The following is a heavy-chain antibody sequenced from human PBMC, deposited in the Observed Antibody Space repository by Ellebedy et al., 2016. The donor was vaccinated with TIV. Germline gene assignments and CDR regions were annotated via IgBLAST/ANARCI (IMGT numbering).Heavy chain of an antibody. D-gene: IGHD3-10*01. CDR2: IYYTGST. CDR3: ARGSEARGYYLDY. V-gene: IGHV4-59*01. CDR1: GCSISTYY. J-gene: IGHJ4*02. Sequence: MPSETLSLTCKVSGCSISTYYWIWIRQPQGKGLEYIGNIYYTGSTNYNPSLKSRVTISLDTSKNQFSLKLRSVTAADTAVYFCARGSEARGYYLDYWGQGNLVTVSS.